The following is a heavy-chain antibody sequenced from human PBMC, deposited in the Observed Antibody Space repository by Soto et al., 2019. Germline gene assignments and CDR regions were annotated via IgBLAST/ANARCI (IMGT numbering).Heavy chain of an antibody. CDR1: GYTFTTYG. J-gene: IGHJ3*02. CDR3: ARDWRCSGGSCYDTFDI. D-gene: IGHD2-15*01. CDR2: ISAYNSIT. V-gene: IGHV1-18*01. Sequence: QVQLVQSVAEVKKPGASVKVSCKASGYTFTTYGISWVRQAPGQGLEWMGWISAYNSITKYAQEVQGRVTMTADTSTSTAYMELRSLRSDDTAVYYCARDWRCSGGSCYDTFDISGQGTMVTVSS.